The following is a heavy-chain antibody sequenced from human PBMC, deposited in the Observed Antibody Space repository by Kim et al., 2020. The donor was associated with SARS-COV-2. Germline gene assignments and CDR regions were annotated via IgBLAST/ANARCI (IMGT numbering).Heavy chain of an antibody. Sequence: KYYVDSVKGRFTISRDNAKNSLYLQMESLRAEDTAVYYCASTIRRSWFDPWGQGTLVTVSS. D-gene: IGHD3-9*01. CDR2: K. CDR3: ASTIRRSWFDP. V-gene: IGHV3-7*01. J-gene: IGHJ5*02.